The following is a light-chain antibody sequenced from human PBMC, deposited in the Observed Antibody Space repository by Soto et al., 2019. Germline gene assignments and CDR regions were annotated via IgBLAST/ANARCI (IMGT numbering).Light chain of an antibody. J-gene: IGKJ1*01. V-gene: IGKV3-20*01. CDR3: QQYGSSPTT. CDR2: GAS. Sequence: ENVLTQSPGTLSLSTGERATLSCRASESFSSSFLAWYQQRLGQAPRLLIYGASSRATGIPDRFSGSGSGTDFTLTISRLEPEDFAVYYCQQYGSSPTTFGQGTKVDIK. CDR1: ESFSSSF.